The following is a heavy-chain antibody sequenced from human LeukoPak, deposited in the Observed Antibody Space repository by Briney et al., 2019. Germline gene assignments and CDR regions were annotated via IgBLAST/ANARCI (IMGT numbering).Heavy chain of an antibody. Sequence: PGGSLRLSCAASGFTFSSYAMSWVRQAPGKGLEWVSAISGSGGSTYYADSVKGRFTISRDNSKNTLYLQMNSLRAEDTAVYYCARRGVRGVNPPEGYFDYWGQGTLVTVSS. V-gene: IGHV3-23*01. CDR1: GFTFSSYA. CDR3: ARRGVRGVNPPEGYFDY. D-gene: IGHD3-10*01. CDR2: ISGSGGST. J-gene: IGHJ4*02.